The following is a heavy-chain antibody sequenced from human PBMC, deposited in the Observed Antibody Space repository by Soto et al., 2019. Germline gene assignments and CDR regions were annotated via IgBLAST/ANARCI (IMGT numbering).Heavy chain of an antibody. CDR3: ASTYSTSWYWFDP. J-gene: IGHJ5*02. CDR1: GFSLSNAGLG. D-gene: IGHD6-13*01. CDR2: IFSNDEK. Sequence: QVTVKESGPVLVKPTETLTLTCTVSGFSLSNAGLGVSWIRQPPWKALEWLAHIFSNDEKSYSTSPKSRLTLSQNTSKSKVVLTMTNLDPVDTATYYCASTYSTSWYWFDPWGQGTLVTVSS. V-gene: IGHV2-26*04.